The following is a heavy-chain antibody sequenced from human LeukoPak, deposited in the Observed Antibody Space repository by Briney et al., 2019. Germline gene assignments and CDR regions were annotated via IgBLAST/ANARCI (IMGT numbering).Heavy chain of an antibody. CDR3: ARRTDSLVYFDY. D-gene: IGHD5-18*01. V-gene: IGHV5-51*01. CDR2: TYPGDSDT. J-gene: IGHJ4*02. Sequence: KVGESLKISRKGSGYSFTNYWIAWVRQTPGEGLEWMGITYPGDSDTRYSPSFQGQVTISADKSISTAYLQWSSLKASDTAIYYCARRTDSLVYFDYWGQGTLVTVSS. CDR1: GYSFTNYW.